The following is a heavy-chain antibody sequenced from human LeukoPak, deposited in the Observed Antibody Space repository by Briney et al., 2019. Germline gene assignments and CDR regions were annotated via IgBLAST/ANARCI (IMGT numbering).Heavy chain of an antibody. Sequence: SETLSLTCTVSGGSISSSSYYWGWIRQPPGKGLEWIGSIYYSGSTYYNPSLKSRVTIPVDTSKNHFSLKLSSVTAADTAVYYCARGGGSYGYYMDVWGKGHTVTVSS. D-gene: IGHD5-18*01. CDR3: ARGGGSYGYYMDV. CDR1: GGSISSSSYY. J-gene: IGHJ6*03. CDR2: IYYSGST. V-gene: IGHV4-39*02.